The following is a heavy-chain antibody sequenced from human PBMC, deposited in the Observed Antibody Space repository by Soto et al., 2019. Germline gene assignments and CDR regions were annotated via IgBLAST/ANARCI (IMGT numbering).Heavy chain of an antibody. CDR2: IKQDGSEK. J-gene: IGHJ5*02. D-gene: IGHD2-21*02. CDR1: GFTFGSYW. CDR3: ARSPYCGGDCYFNWFDP. V-gene: IGHV3-7*03. Sequence: WGSMRLSCAASGFTFGSYWMSWVRQAPGKGLEWVANIKQDGSEKYYVDSVKGRFTISRDNAKNSLYLQMNSLRAEDTAAYYCARSPYCGGDCYFNWFDPWGQGTLVTVSS.